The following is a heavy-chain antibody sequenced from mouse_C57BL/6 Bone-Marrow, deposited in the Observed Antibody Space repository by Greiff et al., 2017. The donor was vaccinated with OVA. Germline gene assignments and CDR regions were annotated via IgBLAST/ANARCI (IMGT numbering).Heavy chain of an antibody. CDR1: GFNIKDYY. CDR2: IDPEDGET. J-gene: IGHJ3*01. CDR3: ATFITTVVAPAY. Sequence: VQLQQSGAELVKPGASVKLSCTASGFNIKDYYMHWVKQRTEQGLEWIGRIDPEDGETKYATKFQGKATITADTSSNTAYLQLSSLTSEDTAVYYCATFITTVVAPAYWGQGTLVTVSA. D-gene: IGHD1-1*01. V-gene: IGHV14-2*01.